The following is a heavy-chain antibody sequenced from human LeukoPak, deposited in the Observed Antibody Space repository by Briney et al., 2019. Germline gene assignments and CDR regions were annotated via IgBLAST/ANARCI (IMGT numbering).Heavy chain of an antibody. V-gene: IGHV3-53*01. J-gene: IGHJ4*02. Sequence: GGSLRLSCAASGFTVSSNYMSWVRQAPGKGLEWVSAIYSGGSTYYADSVKGRFTISRDNSKNTLFLQMNSLRAEDTAVYYCAKKLNSSPRPAAFDYWGQGTLVTVSS. CDR1: GFTVSSNY. CDR3: AKKLNSSPRPAAFDY. CDR2: IYSGGST. D-gene: IGHD6-13*01.